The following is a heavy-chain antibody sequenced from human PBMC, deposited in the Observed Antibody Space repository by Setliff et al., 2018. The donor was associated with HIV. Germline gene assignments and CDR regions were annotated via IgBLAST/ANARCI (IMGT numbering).Heavy chain of an antibody. V-gene: IGHV4-61*02. Sequence: SLTCTVSGGSISSGNYYWSWIRQPAGKGLEWIGRIYTSGSTNYNPSLKSRVTISVDTSKNQFSLKLSSVTAADTAVYYCARFVFGSGYYFDYWGQGTLVTVSS. CDR2: IYTSGST. J-gene: IGHJ4*02. D-gene: IGHD3-22*01. CDR3: ARFVFGSGYYFDY. CDR1: GGSISSGNYY.